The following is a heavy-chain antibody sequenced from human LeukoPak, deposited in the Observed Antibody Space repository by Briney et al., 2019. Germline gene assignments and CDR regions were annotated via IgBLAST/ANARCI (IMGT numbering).Heavy chain of an antibody. J-gene: IGHJ4*02. CDR2: IYYSGSV. V-gene: IGHV4-59*02. D-gene: IGHD5-24*01. CDR3: ARYPGASGVNYYFDY. CDR1: GASVSTHH. Sequence: SETLSLTCTVSGASVSTHHWSWIRQPPGKGLEWIGYIYYSGSVNYNPSLNSRVTISVDTSKNQFSLRLSSVTAADTAIYYCARYPGASGVNYYFDYWGQGTLVTVSS.